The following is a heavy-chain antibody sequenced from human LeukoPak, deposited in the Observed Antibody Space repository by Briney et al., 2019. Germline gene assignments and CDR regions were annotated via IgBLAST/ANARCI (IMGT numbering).Heavy chain of an antibody. CDR2: IYHSGST. J-gene: IGHJ4*02. D-gene: IGHD3-3*01. V-gene: IGHV4-30-2*01. Sequence: SQTLSLTCAVSGGSISSGGYSWSWIRQPPGKGLEWIGYIYHSGSTYYNPSLKSRVTISVDRSKNQFSLKLSSVTAADTAVYYCARGPGYDFWSGYQTFDYWGQGTLVTVSS. CDR1: GGSISSGGYS. CDR3: ARGPGYDFWSGYQTFDY.